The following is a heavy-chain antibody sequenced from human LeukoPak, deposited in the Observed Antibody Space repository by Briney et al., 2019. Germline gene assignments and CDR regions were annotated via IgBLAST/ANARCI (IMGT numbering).Heavy chain of an antibody. J-gene: IGHJ4*02. Sequence: PGRSLRLSCAASGFTFSSYGMQWVRQAPGKGLEWVAVISYDGSNKYYAGSVKGRFTISRDNSKNTLYLQMNSLRAEDTAVYYCAKDGLIYGDYVGYFDYWGQGTLVTVSS. CDR2: ISYDGSNK. D-gene: IGHD4-17*01. CDR1: GFTFSSYG. V-gene: IGHV3-30*18. CDR3: AKDGLIYGDYVGYFDY.